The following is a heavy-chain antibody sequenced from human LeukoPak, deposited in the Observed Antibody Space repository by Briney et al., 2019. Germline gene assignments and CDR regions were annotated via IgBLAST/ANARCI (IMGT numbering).Heavy chain of an antibody. V-gene: IGHV1-2*02. CDR1: GYTFTDYY. D-gene: IGHD5-18*01. J-gene: IGHJ5*02. Sequence: ASVKVSCKASGYTFTDYYMHWVRQAPGQEGEWMGWINPNSGGTNYAQKFQGRVTMTRDTSISTAYMELSRLRSDDTAVYYCARDTAMVTYWFDPWGQGTLVTVSS. CDR3: ARDTAMVTYWFDP. CDR2: INPNSGGT.